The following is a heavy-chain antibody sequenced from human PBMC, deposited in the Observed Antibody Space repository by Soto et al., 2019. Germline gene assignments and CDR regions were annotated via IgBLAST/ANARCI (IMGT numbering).Heavy chain of an antibody. Sequence: QVQLVQSGAEVKKPGSSVKVSCKASGGTFSSYAISWVRQAPGQGLEWMGGIIPIFGTANYAQKFQGRVTITADESTSPAYMERSSLRAEDTAVYYCATATTVTYNYWDIDLWGRGTLVTVSS. J-gene: IGHJ2*01. CDR1: GGTFSSYA. CDR3: ATATTVTYNYWDIDL. D-gene: IGHD4-17*01. V-gene: IGHV1-69*12. CDR2: IIPIFGTA.